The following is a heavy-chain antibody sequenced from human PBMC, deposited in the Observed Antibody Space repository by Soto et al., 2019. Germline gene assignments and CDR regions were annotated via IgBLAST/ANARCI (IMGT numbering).Heavy chain of an antibody. CDR2: INPNSGGT. Sequence: GASVKVSCKASGYTFTGYYMHWVRQAPGQGLEWMGWINPNSGGTHYAQKFQGRVTMTRDTSISTAYMELSSLRAEDTAVYYCARESEDLTSNFDYWGQGTLVTVSS. CDR1: GYTFTGYY. CDR3: ARESEDLTSNFDY. V-gene: IGHV1-2*02. J-gene: IGHJ4*02.